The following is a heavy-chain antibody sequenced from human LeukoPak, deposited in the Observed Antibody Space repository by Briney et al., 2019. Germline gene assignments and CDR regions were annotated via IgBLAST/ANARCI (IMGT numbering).Heavy chain of an antibody. CDR2: IYSGGST. D-gene: IGHD6-19*01. Sequence: GGSLRLSCAASGFTVSSNYMSWVRQAPGKGLEWVSVIYSGGSTYYAHSVKGRFTISRDNSKNTLYLQTNSLRAEGTVVYYCARYLGYSSCLSRKWYFDLWGRGTLVTVSS. CDR1: GFTVSSNY. J-gene: IGHJ2*01. V-gene: IGHV3-53*01. CDR3: ARYLGYSSCLSRKWYFDL.